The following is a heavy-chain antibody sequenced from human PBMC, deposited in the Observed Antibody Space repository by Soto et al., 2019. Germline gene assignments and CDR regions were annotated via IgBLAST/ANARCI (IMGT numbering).Heavy chain of an antibody. Sequence: QVQLVQSGAEVKKPGASVKVSCKASGYTFTSYGISWVRQAPGQGLEWMGWISAYNGNTNYAQKLQGRVTMTTDTSTSTAYMELSSLRSDDTAVYYCARATHRLRFLEWTYNWFDPWGQGTLVTVSS. J-gene: IGHJ5*02. CDR3: ARATHRLRFLEWTYNWFDP. D-gene: IGHD3-3*01. CDR2: ISAYNGNT. V-gene: IGHV1-18*04. CDR1: GYTFTSYG.